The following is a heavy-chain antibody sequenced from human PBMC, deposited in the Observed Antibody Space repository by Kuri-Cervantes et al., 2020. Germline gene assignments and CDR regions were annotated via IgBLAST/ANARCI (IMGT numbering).Heavy chain of an antibody. CDR1: GGSISSYY. D-gene: IGHD5-24*01. Sequence: SETLSLTCTVSGGSISSYYWSWIRQPPGKGLEWIGYIYYSGSTNYNPSLKSRVTISVDTSKNQFSLRLTSVTAADTALYYCARLETALDYWGQGTPVTVSS. CDR3: ARLETALDY. V-gene: IGHV4-59*13. J-gene: IGHJ4*02. CDR2: IYYSGST.